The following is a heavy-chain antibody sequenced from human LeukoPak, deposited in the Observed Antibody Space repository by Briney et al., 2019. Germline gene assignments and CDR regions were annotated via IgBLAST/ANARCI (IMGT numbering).Heavy chain of an antibody. CDR2: IYRDGSS. Sequence: GGSLRLSCAASGFXVSSNYMSWVRQAPGKGLEWVSVIYRDGSSYYAESVKGRFTISRDNSKNTLYIQMNSLRAEDTAVYYCARSFYDILIGYYQYFDYWGQGTLVTVSS. J-gene: IGHJ4*02. CDR3: ARSFYDILIGYYQYFDY. CDR1: GFXVSSNY. D-gene: IGHD3-9*01. V-gene: IGHV3-66*01.